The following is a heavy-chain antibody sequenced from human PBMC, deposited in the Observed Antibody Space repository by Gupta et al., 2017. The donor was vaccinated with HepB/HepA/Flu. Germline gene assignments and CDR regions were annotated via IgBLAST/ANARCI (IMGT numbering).Heavy chain of an antibody. J-gene: IGHJ4*02. Sequence: EVQLVESGGGLVQPGGSLRLSCAASGFTLRTYSMNWVRQAPGKGLEWVSYTSDSGSSRVYYADSVKGRFTVSRDNAKNSLYLQMSSLRDEDTAVYYCARDRDITTSHADYWGQGTLVTVSS. CDR1: GFTLRTYS. CDR3: ARDRDITTSHADY. V-gene: IGHV3-48*02. D-gene: IGHD3-22*01. CDR2: TSDSGSSRV.